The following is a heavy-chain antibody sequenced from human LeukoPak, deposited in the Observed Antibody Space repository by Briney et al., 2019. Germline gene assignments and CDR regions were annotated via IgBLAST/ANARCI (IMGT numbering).Heavy chain of an antibody. D-gene: IGHD6-19*01. CDR2: ISGSAGST. J-gene: IGHJ3*01. CDR3: AKDLAYRSGWFLGAFVV. V-gene: IGHV3-23*01. CDR1: GFTFSNYA. Sequence: GGSLRLSCAASGFTFSNYAMSWVRQAPGKGLGWVSGISGSAGSTYYADSVKGRFSISRDNSKNTVYLQMNRLRAEDTAAYYCAKDLAYRSGWFLGAFVVWGQGTMVTVSS.